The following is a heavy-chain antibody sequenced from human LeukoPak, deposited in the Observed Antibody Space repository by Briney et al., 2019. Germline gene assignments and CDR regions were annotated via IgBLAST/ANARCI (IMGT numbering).Heavy chain of an antibody. V-gene: IGHV5-51*01. CDR1: GYSFTSYW. D-gene: IGHD4-17*01. J-gene: IGHJ4*02. Sequence: GESLQISCKGSGYSFTSYWIGWVRPVPGKGLEWMGIIYPGDSDTTYSPSFQGQVTISADKSITTAFLQWGSLKASDTAIYYCARRGYGNYQHTFDYWGQGTLVTVSS. CDR2: IYPGDSDT. CDR3: ARRGYGNYQHTFDY.